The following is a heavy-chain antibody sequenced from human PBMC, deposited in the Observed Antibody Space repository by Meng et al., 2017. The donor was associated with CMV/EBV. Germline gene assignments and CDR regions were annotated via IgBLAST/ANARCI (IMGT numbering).Heavy chain of an antibody. Sequence: SETLSLTCTVSGGSISSSGYYWGWIRQPPGKGLEWIGSIYYSGTTYYNPSLKSRVTISVDTSKNQFSLNLTSVTAADTAVYYCASYRGDSYGIHDAFDIWGQGTMVTVSS. CDR3: ASYRGDSYGIHDAFDI. V-gene: IGHV4-39*01. D-gene: IGHD5-18*01. CDR2: IYYSGTT. J-gene: IGHJ3*02. CDR1: GGSISSSGYY.